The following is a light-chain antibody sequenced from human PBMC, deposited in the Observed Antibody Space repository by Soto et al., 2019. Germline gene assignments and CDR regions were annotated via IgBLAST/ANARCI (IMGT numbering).Light chain of an antibody. J-gene: IGKJ4*01. CDR2: GAF. Sequence: EIVLTQSPGTLSSSPGERATLSCRASQSVSSSYLAWYQQKPGQAPRLLIYGAFSRATGIADRFSGSGSGTDFTLTISRLEPEDVAVYYCQQYDSSPLAFGGGTKVEIK. V-gene: IGKV3-20*01. CDR3: QQYDSSPLA. CDR1: QSVSSSY.